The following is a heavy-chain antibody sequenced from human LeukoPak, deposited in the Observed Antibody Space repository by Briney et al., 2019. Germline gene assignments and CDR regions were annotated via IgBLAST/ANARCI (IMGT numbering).Heavy chain of an antibody. Sequence: SETLYLTCTVSGGSISSYYWSWIRQPPGKGLEWIGYIYYSGSTNYNPSLKSRVTISVDTSKNQFSLKLSSVTAADTAVYYCAREAGRGTDMDVWGKGTTVTVSS. CDR3: AREAGRGTDMDV. CDR1: GGSISSYY. V-gene: IGHV4-59*01. CDR2: IYYSGST. J-gene: IGHJ6*03.